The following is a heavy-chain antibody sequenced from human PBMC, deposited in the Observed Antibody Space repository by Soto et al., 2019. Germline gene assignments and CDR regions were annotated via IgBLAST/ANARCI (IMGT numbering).Heavy chain of an antibody. CDR1: GYTFTSYA. V-gene: IGHV1-3*01. CDR3: ARSIVVVTALDY. J-gene: IGHJ4*02. CDR2: INAGNGNT. Sequence: GASVKVSCKASGYTFTSYAMHWVRQAPGQRLEWMGWINAGNGNTKYSQKFQGRVTITRDTSASTAYMDLSSLRSYDTAVYYCARSIVVVTALDYWGQGTLVT. D-gene: IGHD2-21*02.